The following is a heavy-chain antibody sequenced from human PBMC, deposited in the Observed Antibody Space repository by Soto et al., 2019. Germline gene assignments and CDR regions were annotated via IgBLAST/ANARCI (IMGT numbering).Heavy chain of an antibody. D-gene: IGHD2-2*01. Sequence: EMQLVESGGGSVQPGGSLRLSCAASGFTVSTNYMSWVRQAPGKGLEWVSLIYNGGSTYYADSVNGRFTISRHISKNTLNVKMNRLTEMNTTVYYGASGHDDNSCYNGMDFWGQGTTVTVSS. CDR2: IYNGGST. CDR3: ASGHDDNSCYNGMDF. CDR1: GFTVSTNY. J-gene: IGHJ6*02. V-gene: IGHV3-53*04.